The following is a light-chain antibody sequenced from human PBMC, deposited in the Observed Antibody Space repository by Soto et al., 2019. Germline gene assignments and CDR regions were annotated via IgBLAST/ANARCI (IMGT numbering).Light chain of an antibody. CDR3: FSYTNSGTMI. V-gene: IGLV2-14*03. CDR1: SSDVGGYNY. CDR2: AVS. Sequence: QSALTQPASVSGSPGQSITISCTGTSSDVGGYNYVSWYQQHPGKAPKLMIYAVSNRPSGVSNRSSGSKSGNTASLTISGLQAEDEADYYCFSYTNSGTMIFGGGTKVTVL. J-gene: IGLJ2*01.